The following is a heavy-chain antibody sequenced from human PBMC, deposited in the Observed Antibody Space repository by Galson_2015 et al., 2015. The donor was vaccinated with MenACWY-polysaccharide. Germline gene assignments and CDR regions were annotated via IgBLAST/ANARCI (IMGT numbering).Heavy chain of an antibody. CDR1: GFTLSSYG. J-gene: IGHJ3*02. CDR2: ISYDGRNE. D-gene: IGHD3-22*01. Sequence: SLRLSCAASGFTLSSYGMHWVRQAPGKGLEWVAVISYDGRNEYYADSVKGRFTISRDNSKNTLYLQMNSLRAEDTAVYYCAKDPLDITMIVGAFDIWGQGTMVTVSS. CDR3: AKDPLDITMIVGAFDI. V-gene: IGHV3-30*18.